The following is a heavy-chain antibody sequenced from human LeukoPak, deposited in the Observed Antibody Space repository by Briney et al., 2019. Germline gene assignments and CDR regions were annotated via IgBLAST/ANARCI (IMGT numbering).Heavy chain of an antibody. Sequence: ASVKVSCKASGYTFTSYGISWARQAPGQGLEWMGWISAYNGNTNYAQKLQGRVTMTTDTSTSTAYMELRSLRSDDTAVYYCARDRQQLVFDAFDIWGQGTMVTVSS. D-gene: IGHD6-13*01. CDR1: GYTFTSYG. J-gene: IGHJ3*02. CDR3: ARDRQQLVFDAFDI. CDR2: ISAYNGNT. V-gene: IGHV1-18*01.